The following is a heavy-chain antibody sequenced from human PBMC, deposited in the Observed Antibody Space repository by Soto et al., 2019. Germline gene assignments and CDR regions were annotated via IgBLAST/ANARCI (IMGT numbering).Heavy chain of an antibody. CDR2: MSYDGSHQ. CDR1: GFTLSGND. V-gene: IGHV3-30*18. CDR3: AKGGWYTSSSPSDC. J-gene: IGHJ4*02. D-gene: IGHD6-6*01. Sequence: QVQLVESGGGVVQPGRSLRLSCAASGFTLSGNDMHWVRQAPGKGPEWVAVMSYDGSHQYYADSVKGRFTSSRDTSKSTRYLQMNSLRTEDTAVYYCAKGGWYTSSSPSDCWGQGTLVTVSS.